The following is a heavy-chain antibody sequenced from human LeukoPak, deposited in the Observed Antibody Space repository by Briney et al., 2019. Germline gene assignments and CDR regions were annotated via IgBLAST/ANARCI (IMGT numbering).Heavy chain of an antibody. CDR3: AKGSDYYDTSGCDY. V-gene: IGHV3-30*02. D-gene: IGHD3-22*01. CDR2: MXYDGSDK. J-gene: IGHJ4*02. Sequence: GGSLRLSCAASGFTFSSFAXXXVXXXXXXXXXXXAFMXYDGSDKYFADSVKGXFXXSRDXSXXTLYLQMNSLRPEDTAVYYCAKGSDYYDTSGCDYWGQGTLVTVSS. CDR1: GFTFSSFA.